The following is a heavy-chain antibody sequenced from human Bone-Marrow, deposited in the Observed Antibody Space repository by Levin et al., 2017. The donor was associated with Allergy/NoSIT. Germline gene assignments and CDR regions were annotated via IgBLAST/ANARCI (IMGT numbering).Heavy chain of an antibody. V-gene: IGHV3-23*01. Sequence: PAGGSLRLSCAASGFTFSSSAMTWVRQAPGKGLEWVSSISAGDASTYYTDSVKGRLTVSRDNSKNTLYLQMNSLRVEDTALYYCAKVRRGLDAFDIWGQGTMVTVSS. CDR3: AKVRRGLDAFDI. D-gene: IGHD3/OR15-3a*01. CDR2: ISAGDAST. J-gene: IGHJ3*02. CDR1: GFTFSSSA.